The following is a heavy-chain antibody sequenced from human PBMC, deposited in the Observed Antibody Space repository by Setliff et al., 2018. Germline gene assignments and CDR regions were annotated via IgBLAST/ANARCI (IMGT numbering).Heavy chain of an antibody. Sequence: SETLSLTCAVYGGSFSTYYWIWIRQPPGKGLEWIGEINHSGSTKYNPSLQSRVTMSVDTSSKQHSLKLTSVTAADTAMYYCSRGQDNSKVVQYWGQGTTVTVSS. CDR1: GGSFSTYY. CDR2: INHSGST. CDR3: SRGQDNSKVVQY. D-gene: IGHD1-20*01. V-gene: IGHV4-34*01. J-gene: IGHJ4*02.